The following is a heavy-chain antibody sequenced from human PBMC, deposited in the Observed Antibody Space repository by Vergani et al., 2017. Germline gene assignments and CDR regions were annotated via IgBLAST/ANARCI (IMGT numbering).Heavy chain of an antibody. Sequence: EVQVLETGGGVVQPGGSLRLSCSASGFIFSRFAMSWVRQAPGKGLEWVSSISNTGSSTYYADSVKGRITISRDNSENTLYLQMNSLRAEDTALYYCAKDVWDIADRPWTYYFEKWGQGTLVTVSS. CDR1: GFIFSRFA. J-gene: IGHJ4*02. CDR2: ISNTGSST. CDR3: AKDVWDIADRPWTYYFEK. V-gene: IGHV3-23*01. D-gene: IGHD6-6*01.